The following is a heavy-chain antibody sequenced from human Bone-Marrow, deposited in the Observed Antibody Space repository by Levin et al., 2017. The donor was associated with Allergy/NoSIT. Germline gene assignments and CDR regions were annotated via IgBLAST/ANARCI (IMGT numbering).Heavy chain of an antibody. D-gene: IGHD2-15*01. V-gene: IGHV4-34*01. CDR1: GGSFSGYY. Sequence: PSETLSLTCAVYGGSFSGYYWSWIRQPPGKGLEWIGEINHSGSTNYNPSLKSRVTISVDTSKNQFSLKLSSVTAADTAVYYCARESFNYVDIVVVVAAFDYWGQGTLVTVSS. J-gene: IGHJ4*02. CDR3: ARESFNYVDIVVVVAAFDY. CDR2: INHSGST.